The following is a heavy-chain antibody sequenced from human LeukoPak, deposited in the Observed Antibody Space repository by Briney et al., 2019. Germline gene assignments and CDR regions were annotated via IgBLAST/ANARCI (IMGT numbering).Heavy chain of an antibody. Sequence: GGSLRLSCAASGFTVSSNHMSWVRQAPGKGLEWVSVIYTGASTYYADSVKGRFTISRDNSKNTLYLQMNSLRAEDTAVYYCASHSGSWYGFDYWGQGTLVTVSS. D-gene: IGHD6-13*01. CDR3: ASHSGSWYGFDY. CDR1: GFTVSSNH. J-gene: IGHJ4*02. CDR2: IYTGAST. V-gene: IGHV3-53*01.